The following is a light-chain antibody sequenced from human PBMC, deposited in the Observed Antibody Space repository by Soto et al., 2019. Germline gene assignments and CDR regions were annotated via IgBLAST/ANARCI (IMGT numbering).Light chain of an antibody. Sequence: ETVLTQSPGTLSLSPGERATLSCRASQSVSSRYLAWYQQKPGQAPRLLIYGASSRATGIPDRFSGSGSGTEFTLTISRLEPEDSAVYSCQQYITSPPMYTFGQGTKLEIK. CDR3: QQYITSPPMYT. CDR1: QSVSSRY. CDR2: GAS. J-gene: IGKJ2*01. V-gene: IGKV3-20*01.